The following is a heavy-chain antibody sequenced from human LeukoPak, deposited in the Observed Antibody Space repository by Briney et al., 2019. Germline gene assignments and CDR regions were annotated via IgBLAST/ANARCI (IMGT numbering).Heavy chain of an antibody. V-gene: IGHV1-2*02. CDR2: INPNSGGT. CDR3: ARGPGDGYYTERAFDI. Sequence: ASVKVSCKASGCTFTGYYMHWVRQAPGQGLEWMGWINPNSGGTNYAQKFQGRVTMTRDTSISTAYMELSRLRSDDTAVYYCARGPGDGYYTERAFDIWGQGTMVTVSS. CDR1: GCTFTGYY. D-gene: IGHD5-24*01. J-gene: IGHJ3*02.